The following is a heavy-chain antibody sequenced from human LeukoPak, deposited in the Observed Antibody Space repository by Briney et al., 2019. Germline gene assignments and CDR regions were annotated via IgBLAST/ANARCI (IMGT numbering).Heavy chain of an antibody. D-gene: IGHD2-2*01. J-gene: IGHJ5*02. CDR3: AGGDIVVVPAAGWFDP. CDR1: GGSISSYY. V-gene: IGHV4-4*07. Sequence: SETLSLTCTVSGGSISSYYWSWIRQPAGKGLEWIGRIYTSGSTNYNPSLKSRVTMSVDTSKNQFSLKLSSVTAADTAVYYCAGGDIVVVPAAGWFDPWGQGTLVTVSS. CDR2: IYTSGST.